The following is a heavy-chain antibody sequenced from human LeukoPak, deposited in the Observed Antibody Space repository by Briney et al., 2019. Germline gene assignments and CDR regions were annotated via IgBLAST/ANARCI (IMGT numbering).Heavy chain of an antibody. V-gene: IGHV3-30*03. J-gene: IGHJ4*02. CDR2: ISYDGSNK. D-gene: IGHD1-26*01. CDR3: AGNSGFDY. Sequence: GGSLRLSCAASGFTFSNFAMSWVRQPPGKGLEWVAVISYDGSNKYYADSVKGRFTISRDNSKNTLYLQMNSLRAEDTAVYYCAGNSGFDYWGQGTLVTVSS. CDR1: GFTFSNFA.